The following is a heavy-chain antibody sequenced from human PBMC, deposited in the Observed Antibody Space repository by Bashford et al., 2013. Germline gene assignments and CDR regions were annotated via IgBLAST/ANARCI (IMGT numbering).Heavy chain of an antibody. Sequence: ASVKVSCMVSGYTFTDYYVHWLRQAPGQGLEWMGHMNPKTGGTHYAERFKGRVTISRDTAITTLFMELTRLESDDTAMYYCARGSRVASEAFDVWGQGTMVTVSS. CDR1: GYTFTDYY. J-gene: IGHJ3*01. CDR3: ARGSRVASEAFDV. CDR2: MNPKTGGT. D-gene: IGHD5-12*01. V-gene: IGHV1-2*06.